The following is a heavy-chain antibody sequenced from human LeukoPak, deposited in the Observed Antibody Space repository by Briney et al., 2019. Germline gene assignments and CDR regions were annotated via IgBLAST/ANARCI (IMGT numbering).Heavy chain of an antibody. CDR1: GGTFSSYA. J-gene: IGHJ4*02. CDR3: ARDLRDGYNRN. D-gene: IGHD5-24*01. V-gene: IGHV1-69*04. Sequence: ASVKVSCKASGGTFSSYAISWVRQAPGQGLEWMGRIIPILGIANYAQKFQGRVTITADKSTSTAYMELSSLRSEDTAVYYCARDLRDGYNRNWGQGTLVTVSS. CDR2: IIPILGIA.